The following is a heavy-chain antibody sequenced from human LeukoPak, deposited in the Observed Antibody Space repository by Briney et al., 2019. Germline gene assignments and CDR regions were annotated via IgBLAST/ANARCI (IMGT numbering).Heavy chain of an antibody. J-gene: IGHJ4*02. CDR1: GGTFSSYA. V-gene: IGHV1-69*04. CDR2: IIPILGIA. CDR3: ARGYYDSSGYYPDY. Sequence: SVTVSCKASGGTFSSYAISWVRQAPGQGLEWMGRIIPILGIANYAQKFQGRVTITADKSTSTAYMELSSLRSEDTAVYYCARGYYDSSGYYPDYWGQGTLVTVSS. D-gene: IGHD3-22*01.